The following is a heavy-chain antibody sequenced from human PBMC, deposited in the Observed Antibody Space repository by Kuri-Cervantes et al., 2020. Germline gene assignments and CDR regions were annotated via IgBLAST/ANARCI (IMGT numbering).Heavy chain of an antibody. D-gene: IGHD2-2*03. CDR2: ISSSGSTI. CDR1: GFTFSDYY. CDR3: ARDGYCSSTSCYYYGMDV. J-gene: IGHJ6*02. V-gene: IGHV3-11*04. Sequence: LSLTCAASGFTFSDYYMRWVRQAPGKGLEWVSYISSSGSTIYYADSVKGRFTISRDNAKNSLYLQMNSLRAEDTAVYYCARDGYCSSTSCYYYGMDVWGQGTTVTVSS.